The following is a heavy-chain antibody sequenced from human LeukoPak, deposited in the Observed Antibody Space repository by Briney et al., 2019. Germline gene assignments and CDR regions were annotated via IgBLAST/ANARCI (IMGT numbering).Heavy chain of an antibody. Sequence: SSETLSLTCTVSGGSISSYYWSWIRQPPGKGLEWIGYIYYSGSTNYNPSLKSRVTISVDTSKNQFSLKLSSVTAADTAVYYCARTNSGSSRGAFDIWGQGTMVTVSS. CDR2: IYYSGST. V-gene: IGHV4-59*01. CDR1: GGSISSYY. CDR3: ARTNSGSSRGAFDI. D-gene: IGHD1-26*01. J-gene: IGHJ3*02.